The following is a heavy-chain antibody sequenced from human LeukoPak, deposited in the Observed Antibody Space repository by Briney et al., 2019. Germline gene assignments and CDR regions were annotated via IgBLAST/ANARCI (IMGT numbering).Heavy chain of an antibody. V-gene: IGHV3-23*01. CDR3: AKEVSSGYYYTSYFDY. Sequence: GALRLSCADSGFTFSSYAMSWVRQAPGKGLEWVSAISGSGGSTYYADSVKGRFTISRDNSKNTLYLQMNSLRAEDTAVYYCAKEVSSGYYYTSYFDYWGQGSLVTVSS. D-gene: IGHD3-22*01. J-gene: IGHJ4*02. CDR1: GFTFSSYA. CDR2: ISGSGGST.